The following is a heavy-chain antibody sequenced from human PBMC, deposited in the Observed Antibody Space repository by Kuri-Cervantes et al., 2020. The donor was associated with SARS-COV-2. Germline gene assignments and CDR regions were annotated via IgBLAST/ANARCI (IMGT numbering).Heavy chain of an antibody. CDR2: IYTSGST. V-gene: IGHV4-4*07. CDR1: GGSISSYY. D-gene: IGHD3-22*01. Sequence: ESLKISCTVSGGSISSYYWSWIRQPAGKGLEWIGRIYTSGSTNYNPSLKSRVTISADTSKNQFSLKLSSVTAADTAVYYCARDLAYDSSGYAFDYWGQGTLVTVSS. CDR3: ARDLAYDSSGYAFDY. J-gene: IGHJ4*02.